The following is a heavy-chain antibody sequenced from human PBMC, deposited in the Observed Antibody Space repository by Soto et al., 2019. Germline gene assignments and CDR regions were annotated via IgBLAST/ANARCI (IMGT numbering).Heavy chain of an antibody. Sequence: PSETLSLTCTVSGGSISSSSYYWGWIRQPPGKGLEWIGSIYYSGSTYYNPSLESRVTISVDTSKNQFSLKLSSVTAADTAVYYCARTPYSSSSRWFDPWGQGTLVTVSS. CDR2: IYYSGST. CDR3: ARTPYSSSSRWFDP. D-gene: IGHD6-13*01. CDR1: GGSISSSSYY. J-gene: IGHJ5*02. V-gene: IGHV4-39*01.